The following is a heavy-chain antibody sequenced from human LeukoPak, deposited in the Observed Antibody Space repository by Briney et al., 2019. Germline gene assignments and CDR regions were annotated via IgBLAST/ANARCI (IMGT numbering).Heavy chain of an antibody. CDR2: VSGSGAVT. CDR3: AKNVGSGWRYYFDY. D-gene: IGHD6-19*01. V-gene: IGHV3-23*01. CDR1: GFTFSSSA. J-gene: IGHJ4*02. Sequence: GGPLRLSCAASGFTFSSSAMSWVRQAPGKGLEWLSAVSGSGAVTYYADSVKGRFTISRDNSKITLYLQMNNLGAEDTAVYYCAKNVGSGWRYYFDYWGLGTLVTVSS.